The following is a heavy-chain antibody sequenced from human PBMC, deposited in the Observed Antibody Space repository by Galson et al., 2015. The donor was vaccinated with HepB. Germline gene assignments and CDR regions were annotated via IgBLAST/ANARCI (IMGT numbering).Heavy chain of an antibody. J-gene: IGHJ5*02. CDR2: INHSGST. CDR1: GGSLSGYY. Sequence: ETLSLTCAVYGGSLSGYYWSWIRQPPGKGLEWIGEINHSGSTNYNPSLKSRVTISVDTSKNQFSLKLSSVTAADTAVYYCARDRDIVVVPAAARRGWFDPWGQGTLVTVSS. D-gene: IGHD2-2*01. CDR3: ARDRDIVVVPAAARRGWFDP. V-gene: IGHV4-34*01.